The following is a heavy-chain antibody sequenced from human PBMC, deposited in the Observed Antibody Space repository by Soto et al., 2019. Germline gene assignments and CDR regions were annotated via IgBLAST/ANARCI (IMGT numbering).Heavy chain of an antibody. CDR3: CRGDYPNAFAI. V-gene: IGHV4-30-2*01. Sequence: SETLSHTCAVSGGSISSGGYSWNWIRQPQGKGLEWIGNIYHSGSTYYNASLKSRVTISVDRSKNQFSLKLSSVTAADTAFYFCCRGDYPNAFAISTQRTMVTVSS. CDR2: IYHSGST. J-gene: IGHJ3*02. CDR1: GGSISSGGYS. D-gene: IGHD4-17*01.